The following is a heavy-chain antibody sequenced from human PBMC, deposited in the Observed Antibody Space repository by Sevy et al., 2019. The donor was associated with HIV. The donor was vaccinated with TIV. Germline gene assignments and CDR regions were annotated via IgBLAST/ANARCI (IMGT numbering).Heavy chain of an antibody. D-gene: IGHD3-10*01. V-gene: IGHV3-7*01. CDR3: ARDPYGSGSHFDY. J-gene: IGHJ4*02. Sequence: GGSLRLSCAASGFTFSSYWMSWVRQAPGKGPEWVANIKQDGSEKYYVDSVKGRFTISRDNAKNSLYLQMNSLRAEDTAVYYCARDPYGSGSHFDYWGQGTLVTVSS. CDR1: GFTFSSYW. CDR2: IKQDGSEK.